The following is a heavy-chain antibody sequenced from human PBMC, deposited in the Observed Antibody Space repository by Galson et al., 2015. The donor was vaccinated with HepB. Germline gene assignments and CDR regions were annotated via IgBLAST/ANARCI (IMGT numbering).Heavy chain of an antibody. CDR1: GFSLSTSGMR. J-gene: IGHJ5*02. CDR2: IDWDDDK. D-gene: IGHD3-10*01. CDR3: ARLSGGLRNNWFDP. V-gene: IGHV2-70*04. Sequence: CTFSGFSLSTSGMRVSWIRQPPGKALEWLARIDWDDDKFYSTSLKTRLTISKDTSKNQVVLTMTNMDPVDTATYYCARLSGGLRNNWFDPWGQGTLVTVSS.